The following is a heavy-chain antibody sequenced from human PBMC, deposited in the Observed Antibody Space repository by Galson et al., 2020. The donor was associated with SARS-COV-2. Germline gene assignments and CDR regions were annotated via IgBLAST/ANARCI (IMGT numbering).Heavy chain of an antibody. D-gene: IGHD7-27*01. CDR1: GLTFSNT. V-gene: IGHV3-48*03. Sequence: GGSLRLSCAASGLTFSNTELNWVRQAPGKGLEWRSYISMSGITIYYADSVKGRFTISRDNAENSLYLQMNSLRAEDTGIYYCATGDVWFESWGQGTLVTVSS. CDR3: ATGDVWFES. J-gene: IGHJ5*01. CDR2: ISMSGITI.